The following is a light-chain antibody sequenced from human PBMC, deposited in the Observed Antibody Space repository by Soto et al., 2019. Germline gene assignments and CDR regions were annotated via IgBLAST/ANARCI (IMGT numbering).Light chain of an antibody. J-gene: IGLJ1*01. CDR3: SSYTTSSTYV. Sequence: QSVLTQPASVSGSPGQSITISCTGTSNDVGGYNYVSWYQQHLGKAPKLMIYEVTNRPSGISNRFSGSKSGNTASLTISGLQTEDEANYYCSSYTTSSTYVFGTGP. CDR1: SNDVGGYNY. CDR2: EVT. V-gene: IGLV2-14*01.